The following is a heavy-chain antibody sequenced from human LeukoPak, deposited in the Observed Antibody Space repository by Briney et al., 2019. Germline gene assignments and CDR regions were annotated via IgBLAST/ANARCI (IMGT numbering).Heavy chain of an antibody. Sequence: SETLSLTCTVSGGSISSSSYYWGWIRQPPGKGLEWIGSIYYSGSTYYNPSLKSRVTISVDTSKNQFSLKLSSVTAADTAVYYCARLQSSEGLNFDYWGQGTLVTVSS. CDR1: GGSISSSSYY. J-gene: IGHJ4*02. CDR2: IYYSGST. V-gene: IGHV4-39*01. D-gene: IGHD6-19*01. CDR3: ARLQSSEGLNFDY.